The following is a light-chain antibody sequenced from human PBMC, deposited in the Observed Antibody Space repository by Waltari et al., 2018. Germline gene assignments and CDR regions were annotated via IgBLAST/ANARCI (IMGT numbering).Light chain of an antibody. Sequence: QSVLTQPPSVSAAPGQRVTISCSGGSSNIGNNYVSWYRQFPGTAPKLLIYENRERPSGIPGRCAGSKSGTSATLDSTGLQAGDEADYYCGTWDSSLSGAVFGGGTHLTVL. V-gene: IGLV1-51*02. CDR2: ENR. CDR1: SSNIGNNY. CDR3: GTWDSSLSGAV. J-gene: IGLJ7*01.